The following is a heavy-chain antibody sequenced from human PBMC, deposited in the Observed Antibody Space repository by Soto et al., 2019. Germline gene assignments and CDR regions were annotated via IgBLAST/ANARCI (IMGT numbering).Heavy chain of an antibody. D-gene: IGHD3-3*01. CDR3: ARPGPLYTIFGVVIKDYYGMDV. CDR1: GYSFTIYW. V-gene: IGHV5-10-1*01. Sequence: GESLKISCNGSGYSFTIYWISWVRQMPGKGLERMGRIDPSDSYTNYSPSFQGHVTISVDKSISTAYLQWTILKASDTAMYYFARPGPLYTIFGVVIKDYYGMDVWGQGTTVTVSS. J-gene: IGHJ6*02. CDR2: IDPSDSYT.